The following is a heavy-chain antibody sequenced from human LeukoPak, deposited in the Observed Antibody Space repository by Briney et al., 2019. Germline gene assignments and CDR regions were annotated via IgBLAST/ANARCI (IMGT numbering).Heavy chain of an antibody. CDR2: ISSSSSYI. J-gene: IGHJ3*02. V-gene: IGHV3-21*01. D-gene: IGHD2-21*02. Sequence: GGALRLSCVASGVTFSSYSMNWVRQAPGKGLEWVSSISSSSSYIYYADSVKGRFTISRDNAKNSLYLQMNSLRAEDTAVYYCARDQGPCGGDCYSPDAFDIWGQGTMVTVSS. CDR3: ARDQGPCGGDCYSPDAFDI. CDR1: GVTFSSYS.